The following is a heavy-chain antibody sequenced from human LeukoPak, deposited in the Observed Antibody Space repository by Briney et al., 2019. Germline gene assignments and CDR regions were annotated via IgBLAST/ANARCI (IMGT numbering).Heavy chain of an antibody. CDR2: IFYSGDT. V-gene: IGHV4-59*01. D-gene: IGHD2-15*01. J-gene: IGHJ2*01. CDR3: ARDPGWGFRYFDL. Sequence: PPETLSLTCSLSGGSIRINNCSWNWHPPGKGLEFIGYIFYSGDTHYNPSLESRLSISIDTAKNQFSLKLTSVTAPDTAVYYCARDPGWGFRYFDLWGRGALVTVSS. CDR1: GGSIRINN.